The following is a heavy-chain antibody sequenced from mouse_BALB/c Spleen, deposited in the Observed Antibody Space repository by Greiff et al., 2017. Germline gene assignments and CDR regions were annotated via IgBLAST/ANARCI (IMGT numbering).Heavy chain of an antibody. Sequence: EVQGVESGGGLVKPGGSLKLSCAASGFTFSSYAMSWVRQTPEKRLEWVASISSGGSTYYPDSVKGRFTISRDNARNILYLQMSSLRSEDTAMYYCAREGYYGSSYDYYAMDYWGQGTSVTVSS. J-gene: IGHJ4*01. D-gene: IGHD1-1*01. CDR2: ISSGGST. CDR3: AREGYYGSSYDYYAMDY. CDR1: GFTFSSYA. V-gene: IGHV5-6-5*01.